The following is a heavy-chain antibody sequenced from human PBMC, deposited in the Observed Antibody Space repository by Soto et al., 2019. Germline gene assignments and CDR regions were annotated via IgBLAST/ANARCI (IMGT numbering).Heavy chain of an antibody. CDR3: AHSSGKWLLSNYYYYMDV. Sequence: SGPTLVKPTQTLTLTCTFSGFSLSTSGVGVGWIRQPPGKALEWLALIYWDDDKRYSPSLKSRLTITKDTSKNQVVLTMTNMDPVDTATYYCAHSSGKWLLSNYYYYMDVWGKGTTVTVSS. CDR2: IYWDDDK. J-gene: IGHJ6*03. CDR1: GFSLSTSGVG. V-gene: IGHV2-5*02. D-gene: IGHD3-3*01.